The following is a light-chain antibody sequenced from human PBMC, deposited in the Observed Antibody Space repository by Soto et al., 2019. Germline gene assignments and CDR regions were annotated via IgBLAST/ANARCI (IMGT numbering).Light chain of an antibody. V-gene: IGLV2-14*01. CDR2: EVT. CDR1: SSDVGGSNS. CDR3: SSYTSSSILYV. J-gene: IGLJ1*01. Sequence: QSALTQPASVSGSPGQSITISCTGASSDVGGSNSVSWYQQHPGKAPKLMIYEVTNRPSGVSNRFSGSKSGNTASLTISGLQAEDEDDYYCSSYTSSSILYVFGTGTKLTVL.